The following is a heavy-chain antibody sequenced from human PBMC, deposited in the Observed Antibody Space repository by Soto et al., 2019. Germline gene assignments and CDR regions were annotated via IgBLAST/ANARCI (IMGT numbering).Heavy chain of an antibody. CDR1: GYTFTSYG. V-gene: IGHV1-18*01. Sequence: ASVKVSCKASGYTFTSYGISWVRQAPGQGLEWMGWISAYNGNTNYAQKLQGRVTMTTDTSTSTAYMELRSLRSDDTAVYYCARDIPYDYIWGSYRPDFDYWGKGTLVTVSS. J-gene: IGHJ4*02. CDR3: ARDIPYDYIWGSYRPDFDY. D-gene: IGHD3-16*02. CDR2: ISAYNGNT.